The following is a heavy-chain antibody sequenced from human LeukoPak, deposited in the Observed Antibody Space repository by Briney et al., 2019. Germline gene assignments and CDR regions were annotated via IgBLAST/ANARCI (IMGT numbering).Heavy chain of an antibody. CDR2: IIPIFGTA. CDR1: GGTFSSYA. J-gene: IGHJ6*02. CDR3: ARVSTVTIRAGYCYGMDV. Sequence: SVTVSCKASGGTFSSYAISWVRQAPGQGLEWMGGIIPIFGTANYAQKFQGRVTITADESTSTAYMELSSLRSEDTAVYYCARVSTVTIRAGYCYGMDVWGQGTTVTVSS. V-gene: IGHV1-69*13. D-gene: IGHD4-17*01.